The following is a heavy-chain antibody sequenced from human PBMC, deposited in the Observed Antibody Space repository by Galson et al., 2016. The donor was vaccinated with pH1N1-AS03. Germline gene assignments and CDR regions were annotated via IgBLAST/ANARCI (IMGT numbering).Heavy chain of an antibody. J-gene: IGHJ1*01. CDR3: ARDVGGPDGY. V-gene: IGHV3-74*01. Sequence: SLRLSCAASGFTFSRYWMHWVRQAPGKGLVWVSHINEDGSTTRYADSVKGRFTISRDSSESTLYLQMNSPGDDDTAVYYCARDVGGPDGYWGQGTLVTVSS. D-gene: IGHD5-24*01. CDR1: GFTFSRYW. CDR2: INEDGSTT.